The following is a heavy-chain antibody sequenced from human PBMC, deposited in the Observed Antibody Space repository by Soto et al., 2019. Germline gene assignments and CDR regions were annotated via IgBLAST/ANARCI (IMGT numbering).Heavy chain of an antibody. J-gene: IGHJ1*01. Sequence: SETPSLTCTVSDGSIGSGGYYWGWIRQHPGKGLEWIGYIYYSGSTYYNPSLKSRVTISVDTSKNQFSLKLSSVTAADTAVYFCFRSARSQGTTFYYCGQRTLVTVSS. CDR1: DGSIGSGGYY. CDR3: FRSARSQGTTFYY. CDR2: IYYSGST. V-gene: IGHV4-31*03. D-gene: IGHD1-7*01.